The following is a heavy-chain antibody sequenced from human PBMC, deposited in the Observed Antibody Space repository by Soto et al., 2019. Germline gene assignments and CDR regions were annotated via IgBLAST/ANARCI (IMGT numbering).Heavy chain of an antibody. V-gene: IGHV3-23*01. CDR1: GFPFSSYA. D-gene: IGHD7-27*01. CDR2: ISSGSNT. CDR3: AKASATGTSDGMDV. J-gene: IGHJ6*02. Sequence: EVQLLESGGGLVQPGGSLRLSCVASGFPFSSYAMSWVRQTPGRGLECVSSISSGSNTYYTDSVRGRFTISRDNSKNSLYLQMSSLRADDTALYYCAKASATGTSDGMDVWGQGTTVSVSS.